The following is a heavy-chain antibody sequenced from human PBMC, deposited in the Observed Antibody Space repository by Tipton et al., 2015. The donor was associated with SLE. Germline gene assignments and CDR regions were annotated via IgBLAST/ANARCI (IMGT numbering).Heavy chain of an antibody. CDR3: ARVLLGLRQIGYWYFDL. CDR1: GGSISSSSHY. Sequence: TLSLTCTVSGGSISSSSHYWGWIRQPPGKGLEWIGNIYYSGSTYYNPSLKSRLSISVDTSMNQVSLRLGYVTAADTAVYYCARVLLGLRQIGYWYFDLWGRGTLVTVSS. V-gene: IGHV4-39*07. J-gene: IGHJ2*01. CDR2: IYYSGST. D-gene: IGHD1-7*01.